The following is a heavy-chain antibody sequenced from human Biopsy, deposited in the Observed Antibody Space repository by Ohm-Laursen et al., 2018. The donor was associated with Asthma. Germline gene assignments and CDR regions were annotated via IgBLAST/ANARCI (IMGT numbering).Heavy chain of an antibody. D-gene: IGHD3-22*01. CDR1: GFTVSRDH. Sequence: SLRLSCAAAGFTVSRDHMFWVRQAPGKGLEWVSVIYSGGASHTADSVRGRFTISRDYSKNTLYLQMHSLRAEDTAVYYCARGDSSNWSHYYFDYWGQGTLVTVSS. CDR3: ARGDSSNWSHYYFDY. V-gene: IGHV3-53*01. J-gene: IGHJ4*02. CDR2: IYSGGAS.